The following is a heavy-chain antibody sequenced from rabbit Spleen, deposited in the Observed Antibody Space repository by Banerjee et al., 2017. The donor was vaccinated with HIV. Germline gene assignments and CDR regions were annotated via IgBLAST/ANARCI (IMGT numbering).Heavy chain of an antibody. CDR1: GFSFSSDYY. CDR3: ARGSATMTMVITGYYLSL. CDR2: IYGGSGAST. J-gene: IGHJ4*01. D-gene: IGHD2-1*01. Sequence: QSLEESGGGLVQPEGSLTLTCTPSGFSFSSDYYMCWVRQAPGKGLEWIACIYGGSGASTAYASWAKGRFTISKTSSTTVTLQMTSLTAADTATYFCARGSATMTMVITGYYLSLWGPGTLVTVS. V-gene: IGHV1S40*01.